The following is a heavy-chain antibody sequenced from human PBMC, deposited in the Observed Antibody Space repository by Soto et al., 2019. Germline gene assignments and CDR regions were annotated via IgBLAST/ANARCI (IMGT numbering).Heavy chain of an antibody. D-gene: IGHD3-10*01. J-gene: IGHJ6*02. CDR2: IYYSGST. V-gene: IGHV4-31*03. Sequence: SETLSLTCTVSGGSISSGGYYWSWIRQHPGKGLEWIGYIYYSGSTYYNPSLKSRVTISVDTSKNQFSLKLSSVTAADTAVYYCARVGPLWFGELIFDYYYGMDVWGQGTTVT. CDR3: ARVGPLWFGELIFDYYYGMDV. CDR1: GGSISSGGYY.